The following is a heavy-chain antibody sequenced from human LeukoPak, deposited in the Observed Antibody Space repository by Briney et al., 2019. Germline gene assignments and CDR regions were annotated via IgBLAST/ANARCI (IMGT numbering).Heavy chain of an antibody. J-gene: IGHJ4*02. CDR1: GYRFTGYY. V-gene: IGHV1-2*02. CDR2: INPSSGDA. CDR3: ARDPGTPFDS. Sequence: AASVKVSCKASGYRFTGYYIHWVRQAPGQGLQWMGWINPSSGDANYAQTFQGRVTMTSDTSISTAYMELCSLSSADTAVYYCARDPGTPFDSWGQGTQVTVSS. D-gene: IGHD2-15*01.